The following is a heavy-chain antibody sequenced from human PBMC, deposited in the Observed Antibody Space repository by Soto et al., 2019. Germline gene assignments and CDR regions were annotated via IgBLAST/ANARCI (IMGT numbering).Heavy chain of an antibody. Sequence: LETISLTCAVYGGSFGGYYWSRISKPPGKGLEWIGEINHSGSTNYNPSLKSRVTTSVDTSKNQFSLKLSSVTAADTAVYYCARSRFYYGSGSYFDYWGQGTLVTVSS. J-gene: IGHJ4*02. CDR2: INHSGST. CDR1: GGSFGGYY. V-gene: IGHV4-34*01. CDR3: ARSRFYYGSGSYFDY. D-gene: IGHD3-10*01.